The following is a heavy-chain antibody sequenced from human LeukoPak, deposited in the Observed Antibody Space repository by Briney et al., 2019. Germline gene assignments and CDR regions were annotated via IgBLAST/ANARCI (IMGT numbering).Heavy chain of an antibody. V-gene: IGHV3-21*01. J-gene: IGHJ4*02. Sequence: PGGSLRLSCAASGFTFSSYSMNWVRQAPGKGLEWVSSITSSGRYIYYADSVKGRFTISRDNSKNTLYLQMNSLRAEDTAVYYCARGERWYSSNYYDVPYFDYWGQGTLVTVSS. CDR2: ITSSGRYI. CDR1: GFTFSSYS. CDR3: ARGERWYSSNYYDVPYFDY. D-gene: IGHD4-23*01.